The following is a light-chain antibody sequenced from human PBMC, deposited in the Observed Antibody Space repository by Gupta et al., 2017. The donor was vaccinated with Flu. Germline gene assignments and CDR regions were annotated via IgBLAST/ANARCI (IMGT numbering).Light chain of an antibody. CDR2: RNN. J-gene: IGLJ3*02. CDR1: SSNIGSNY. CDR3: AAWDDRLGGQGV. Sequence: QPPSASGTPGQRVTISCSGSSSNIGSNYVYWYQQFPGTAPKLLIYRNNQRPSGVPDRFSGSKSGTSASLAISGLRSDDEADYYCAAWDDRLGGQGVFGGGTKLTVL. V-gene: IGLV1-47*01.